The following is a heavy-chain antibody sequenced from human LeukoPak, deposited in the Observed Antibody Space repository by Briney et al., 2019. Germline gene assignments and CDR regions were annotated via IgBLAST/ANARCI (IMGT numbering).Heavy chain of an antibody. CDR1: GYTFTSYA. J-gene: IGHJ6*02. Sequence: ASVKVSCNASGYTFTSYAMNWVRQAPGQGLEWMGWMNTNTGNPTYAQGFTGRFVFSLDTSVSTAYLQISSLKAEDTAVYYCAAGDYGDYVSISNYYGMDVWGQGTTVTVSS. V-gene: IGHV7-4-1*02. CDR3: AAGDYGDYVSISNYYGMDV. D-gene: IGHD4-17*01. CDR2: MNTNTGNP.